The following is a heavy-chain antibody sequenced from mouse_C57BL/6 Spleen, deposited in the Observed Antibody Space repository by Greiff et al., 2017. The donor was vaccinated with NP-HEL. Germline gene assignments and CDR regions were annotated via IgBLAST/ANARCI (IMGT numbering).Heavy chain of an antibody. Sequence: VKLQESGAELMKPGASVKLSCKATGYTFTGYWIEWVKQRPGHGLEWIGEILPGSGSTNYNEKFKGKATFTADTSSNTAYMQLSSLTTEDSAIYYCARGRYYYGSSYDWFAYWGQGTLVTVSA. V-gene: IGHV1-9*01. CDR2: ILPGSGST. CDR3: ARGRYYYGSSYDWFAY. D-gene: IGHD1-1*01. CDR1: GYTFTGYW. J-gene: IGHJ3*01.